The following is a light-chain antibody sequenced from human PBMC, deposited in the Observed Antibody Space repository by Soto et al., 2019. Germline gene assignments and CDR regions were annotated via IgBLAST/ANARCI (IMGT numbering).Light chain of an antibody. CDR1: QSVASSY. J-gene: IGKJ1*01. Sequence: EVVLTQSPGTLSLSPGERVTLSCRASQSVASSYLAWYQQKPGRAPRLLFYSASSRATGIPDRFSGSGSGTDFTLTISRLEPEDFAAYYCHHFGSLPETFGQGTKVDIK. CDR3: HHFGSLPET. CDR2: SAS. V-gene: IGKV3-20*01.